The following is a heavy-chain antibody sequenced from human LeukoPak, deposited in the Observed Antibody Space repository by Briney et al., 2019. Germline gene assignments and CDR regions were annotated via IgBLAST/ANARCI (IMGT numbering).Heavy chain of an antibody. J-gene: IGHJ4*02. D-gene: IGHD3-10*01. CDR1: GGSISSSSYY. V-gene: IGHV4-39*01. CDR2: IYYSGST. CDR3: ARPPGSEWFGELLYEVDY. Sequence: PSETLSLTCTVSGGSISSSSYYWGWIRQPPGKGLEWIGSIYYSGSTYYNPSFKSRVTISVDTSKNQFSLKLSSVTAADTAVYYCARPPGSEWFGELLYEVDYWGQGTLVTVSS.